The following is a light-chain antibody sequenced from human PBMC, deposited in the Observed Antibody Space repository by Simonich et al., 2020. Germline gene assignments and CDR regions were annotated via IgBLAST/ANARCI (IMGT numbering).Light chain of an antibody. J-gene: IGKJ5*01. V-gene: IGKV3-11*01. CDR2: DAS. CDR3: QQRSNWPIT. Sequence: EIVLTQSPATLSLSPGERATLSCRASQSVSSYLAWYQQKPGQAPRRLIYDASNSATGIPARCSGSGSGTDFTLTISSLEPEDFAVYYCQQRSNWPITFGQGTRLEIK. CDR1: QSVSSY.